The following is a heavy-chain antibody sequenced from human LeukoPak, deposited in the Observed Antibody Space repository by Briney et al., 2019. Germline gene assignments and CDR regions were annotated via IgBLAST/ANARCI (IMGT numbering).Heavy chain of an antibody. V-gene: IGHV1-8*03. J-gene: IGHJ5*02. CDR1: GYTFTSYD. CDR3: ARARTSRNWFDP. CDR2: MNPNSGNT. Sequence: ADSVTVTCKASGYTFTSYDINWVRQPPAQGLEGMGCMNPNSGNTGYAQKFQGRVTITRNTSKSTAYMELSSLRSEDTAVYYCARARTSRNWFDPWGQGTLVTVSS.